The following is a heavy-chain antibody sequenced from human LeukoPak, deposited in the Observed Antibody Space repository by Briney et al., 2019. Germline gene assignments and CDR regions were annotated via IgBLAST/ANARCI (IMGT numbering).Heavy chain of an antibody. CDR2: IIPIFGTA. V-gene: IGHV1-69*13. D-gene: IGHD3-16*01. CDR1: GGTFSSYA. CDR3: AVALGYYYGMDV. J-gene: IGHJ6*04. Sequence: EASVKVSCKASGGTFSSYAISWVRQAPGQGLEWMGGIIPIFGTANYAQKFQGRVTITADESTSTAYMERSSLRSEDTAVYYCAVALGYYYGMDVWGKGTTVTVSS.